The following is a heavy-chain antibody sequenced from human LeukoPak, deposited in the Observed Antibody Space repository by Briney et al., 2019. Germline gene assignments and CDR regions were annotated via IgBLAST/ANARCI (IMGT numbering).Heavy chain of an antibody. D-gene: IGHD3-10*01. CDR3: AKDDRVRGVIGYFDY. Sequence: WGSLRLSCAASGFTFSSYGMHWVRQAPGKGLECVAVISYDGSNKYYADSVKGRFTISRDNSKNTLYLQMNSLRAEDTAVYYCAKDDRVRGVIGYFDYWGQGTLVTVSS. CDR2: ISYDGSNK. CDR1: GFTFSSYG. J-gene: IGHJ4*02. V-gene: IGHV3-30*18.